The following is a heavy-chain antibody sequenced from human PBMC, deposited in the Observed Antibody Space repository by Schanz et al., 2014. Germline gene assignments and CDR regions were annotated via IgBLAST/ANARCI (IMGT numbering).Heavy chain of an antibody. CDR2: IGVDGTTT. J-gene: IGHJ2*01. Sequence: EVQLVESGGGVVQPGRSLRLSCATSGLTFTSAWMSWVRQAPGKGLEWVSVIGVDGTTTYYADSVKGRFTISRDNSKTTLYLQMNSLRPEDTAVYVCAKEHGLDCGDSCFNWYFDLWGRGTLVTVSS. V-gene: IGHV3-23*04. CDR1: GLTFTSAW. D-gene: IGHD2-15*01. CDR3: AKEHGLDCGDSCFNWYFDL.